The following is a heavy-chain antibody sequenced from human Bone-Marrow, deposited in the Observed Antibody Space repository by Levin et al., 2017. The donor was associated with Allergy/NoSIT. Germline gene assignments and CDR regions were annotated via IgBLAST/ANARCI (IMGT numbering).Heavy chain of an antibody. Sequence: GESLKISCKASGYTFTGYFMHWVRQAPGQGLEWMGWVNPNSGGTNYAQRFQGRVTMTTDTSISTAYMELSSLGSDDTAVYYCARDLVETTFVEEFDYWGQGTLVTVSS. J-gene: IGHJ4*02. D-gene: IGHD2-21*02. CDR1: GYTFTGYF. CDR3: ARDLVETTFVEEFDY. V-gene: IGHV1-2*02. CDR2: VNPNSGGT.